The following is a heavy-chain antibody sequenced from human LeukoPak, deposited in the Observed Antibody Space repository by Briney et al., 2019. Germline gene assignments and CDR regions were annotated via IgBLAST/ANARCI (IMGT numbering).Heavy chain of an antibody. CDR2: IYYSGST. CDR3: ARGDDFYAFDI. CDR1: GDFISSSYW. J-gene: IGHJ3*02. D-gene: IGHD3-3*01. Sequence: PSGTLSLTCAVSGDFISSSYWWSWVRQPPGKGLEWIGYIYYSGSTYYNPSLKSRVTISVDTSKNQFSLKLSSVTAADTAVYYCARGDDFYAFDIWGQGTMVTVSS. V-gene: IGHV4-4*02.